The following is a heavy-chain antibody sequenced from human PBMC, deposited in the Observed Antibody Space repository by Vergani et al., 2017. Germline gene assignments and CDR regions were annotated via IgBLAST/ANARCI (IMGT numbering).Heavy chain of an antibody. CDR1: GGTFSSYA. CDR2: IIPIFGTA. J-gene: IGHJ6*03. CDR3: ARSTAVTLYYYYYYMDV. D-gene: IGHD4-17*01. Sequence: QVQLVQSGAEVKKPGSSVKVSCKASGGTFSSYAISWVRQAPGQGLEWMGGIIPIFGTANYAQKFKGRVTITADESTSTAYMELSSLRAEDTAVYYCARSTAVTLYYYYYYMDVWGKGTTVSVSS. V-gene: IGHV1-69*01.